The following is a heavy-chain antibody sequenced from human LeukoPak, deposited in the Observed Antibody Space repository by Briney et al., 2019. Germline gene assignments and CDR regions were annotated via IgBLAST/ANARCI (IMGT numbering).Heavy chain of an antibody. CDR2: IHTSGST. CDR1: GVSISSYY. V-gene: IGHV4-4*07. CDR3: ARVEDYDILTGFDY. J-gene: IGHJ4*02. Sequence: SETLSLTCTVSGVSISSYYWSWIRQPAGKGLEWIGLIHTSGSTNYNPSLKSRVTMSVDTSKNQFSLKLSSVTAADTAVYYCARVEDYDILTGFDYWGQGTLVTVSS. D-gene: IGHD3-9*01.